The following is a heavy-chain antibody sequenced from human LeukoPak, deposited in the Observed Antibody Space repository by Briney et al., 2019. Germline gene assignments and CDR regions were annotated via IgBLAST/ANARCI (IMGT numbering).Heavy chain of an antibody. CDR2: ITSGGGTT. CDR1: RFTFSSYA. V-gene: IGHV3-23*01. Sequence: GESLRPSCAASRFTFSSYAMNWVRQAPGRGLDWVSTITSGGGTTYYADSVKGRFTISRDNSRNTLYLQMNSLRGEDTAIYYCAKISASGSKTFDIWGQGTMVTVSS. J-gene: IGHJ3*02. CDR3: AKISASGSKTFDI. D-gene: IGHD3-10*01.